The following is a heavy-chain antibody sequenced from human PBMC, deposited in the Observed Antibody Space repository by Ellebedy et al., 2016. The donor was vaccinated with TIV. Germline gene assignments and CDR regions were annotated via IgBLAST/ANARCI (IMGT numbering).Heavy chain of an antibody. CDR2: ITGNGGGDKT. CDR1: GFTFSTFA. J-gene: IGHJ5*02. D-gene: IGHD3-16*01. Sequence: GESLKISCAASGFTFSTFAMSWVRQAPGKELEWVSTITGNGGGDKTYYADSVRGQFTISRDDSKNTLYLQMNSLRAEDTAVYYCAKDDDVSVRIRFDPWGQGTLVTVSS. V-gene: IGHV3-23*01. CDR3: AKDDDVSVRIRFDP.